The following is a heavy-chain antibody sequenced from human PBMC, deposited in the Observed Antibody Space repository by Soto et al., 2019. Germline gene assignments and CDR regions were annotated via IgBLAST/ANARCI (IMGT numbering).Heavy chain of an antibody. J-gene: IGHJ6*02. CDR2: ISAAGDP. Sequence: EVQLVESGGGLVQPGGSLRLSCEASGFTFRNYDMHWDRQGTGKGLEWVSGISAAGDPDYADSVEGRFTISRENAQNSFFLQMNSLRVGDPAVYYCARTDRDFYGLDVWCQGTTVIVSS. CDR1: GFTFRNYD. CDR3: ARTDRDFYGLDV. V-gene: IGHV3-13*05.